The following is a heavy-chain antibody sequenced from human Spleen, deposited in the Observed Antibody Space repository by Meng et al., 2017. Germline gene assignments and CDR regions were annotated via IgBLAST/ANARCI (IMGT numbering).Heavy chain of an antibody. J-gene: IGHJ4*02. CDR3: VRPSYGSGSF. D-gene: IGHD3-10*01. CDR2: ISSSGDTM. CDR1: GFAFSVYE. Sequence: LSLTCAALGFAFSVYEMNWVRQAPGKGLEWVSHISSSGDTMYYADSVKGRFTISRDNARNSLYLQMNSLRAEDTAVYYCVRPSYGSGSFWGQGTLVTVSS. V-gene: IGHV3-48*03.